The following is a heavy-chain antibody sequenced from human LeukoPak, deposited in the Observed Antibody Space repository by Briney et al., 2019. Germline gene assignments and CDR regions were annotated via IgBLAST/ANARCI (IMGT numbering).Heavy chain of an antibody. V-gene: IGHV3-48*01. J-gene: IGHJ4*02. CDR1: GFTFSSYS. Sequence: GGSLRLSCAASGFTFSSYSMNWVRLAPGKGLEWVSYISSSSTIYYADSVKGRFTISRDNAKNSLYLQMNSLRAEDTAVYYCARLRRDGYDIFDYWGQGTLVTVSS. CDR2: ISSSSTI. D-gene: IGHD5-24*01. CDR3: ARLRRDGYDIFDY.